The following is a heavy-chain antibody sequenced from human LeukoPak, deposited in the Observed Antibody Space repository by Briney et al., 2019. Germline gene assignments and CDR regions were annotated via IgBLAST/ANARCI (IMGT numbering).Heavy chain of an antibody. J-gene: IGHJ4*02. D-gene: IGHD5-18*01. CDR2: IYSGGST. V-gene: IGHV3-53*01. Sequence: PGGSLRLSCAASGFTVSSNYMSWVRQAPGKGLEWVSVIYSGGSTYYADSVKGRFTISRDNSKNTLCLQMNSLRAEDTAVYYCARDTRGYSGSWGQGTLVTVSS. CDR3: ARDTRGYSGS. CDR1: GFTVSSNY.